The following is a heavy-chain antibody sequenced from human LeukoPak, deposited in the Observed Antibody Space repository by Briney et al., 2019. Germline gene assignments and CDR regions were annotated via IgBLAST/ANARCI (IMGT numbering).Heavy chain of an antibody. Sequence: SDTLSLTCAVSGYSISSSNWWGWIRQPPGKGLEWIGYIYYSGSTYYNPSLRSRVTMSVDTSKNQFSLKLSSVTAADTAVYYCVLAPNSNWFDFWGQGTRVTVSS. V-gene: IGHV4-28*01. CDR2: IYYSGST. CDR3: VLAPNSNWFDF. D-gene: IGHD2-8*01. CDR1: GYSISSSNW. J-gene: IGHJ5*01.